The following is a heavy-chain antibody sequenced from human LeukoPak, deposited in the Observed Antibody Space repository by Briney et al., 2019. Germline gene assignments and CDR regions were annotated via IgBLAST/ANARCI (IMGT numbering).Heavy chain of an antibody. CDR2: IYYSGST. J-gene: IGHJ4*02. CDR1: GGSISSSSYY. Sequence: SETLSLTCTVSGGSISSSSYYWGWLRQPPGKGLEWFVSIYYSGSTYYNPSLKSRVTISVDTSKTQFSLKLSSVTAADTAVYYCARLRVGATNLDYWGQGTLVTVSS. V-gene: IGHV4-39*01. D-gene: IGHD1-26*01. CDR3: ARLRVGATNLDY.